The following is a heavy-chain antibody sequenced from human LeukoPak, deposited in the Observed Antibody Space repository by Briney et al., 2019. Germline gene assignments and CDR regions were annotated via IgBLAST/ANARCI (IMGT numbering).Heavy chain of an antibody. V-gene: IGHV4-38-2*02. CDR2: IYHSGST. J-gene: IGHJ4*02. D-gene: IGHD3-3*01. CDR1: GYSISSGYY. Sequence: SETLSLTCTVSGYSISSGYYWGWIRQPPGKGLEWIGSIYHSGSTYYNPSLKSRVTISVDTSKNQFFLKLSSVTAADTAVYYCARDGPQSLEWLFLDYWGQGTLVTVSS. CDR3: ARDGPQSLEWLFLDY.